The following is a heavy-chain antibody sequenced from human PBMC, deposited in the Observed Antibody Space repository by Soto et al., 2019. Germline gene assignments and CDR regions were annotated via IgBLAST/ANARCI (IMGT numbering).Heavy chain of an antibody. D-gene: IGHD3-10*01. V-gene: IGHV1-18*01. Sequence: ASVKVSCKASGYTFGIFGINWVRQAPGQGLEWMGWISAYNGDTDYAQKFQGRVTMATDTSTSTADMELRNLRLDDTAVNYCAIGHRHVLLRIIEDIHRWTYFDDWGQGTRVTVTS. CDR3: AIGHRHVLLRIIEDIHRWTYFDD. J-gene: IGHJ4*02. CDR1: GYTFGIFG. CDR2: ISAYNGDT.